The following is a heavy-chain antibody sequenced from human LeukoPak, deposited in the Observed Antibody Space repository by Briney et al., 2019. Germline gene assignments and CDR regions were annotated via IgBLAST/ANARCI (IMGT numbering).Heavy chain of an antibody. CDR3: ARGGVVVVPAAATYYYYYYMDV. V-gene: IGHV4-4*07. CDR2: IYTSGST. Sequence: SETLSLTCTVSGGSISSYYWSWIRQPAGKGLEWIGRIYTSGSTNYNPSLKSRVTMSVDTSKNQFSLKLSSVAAADTAVYYCARGGVVVVPAAATYYYYYYMDVWGKGTTVTVSS. J-gene: IGHJ6*03. D-gene: IGHD2-2*01. CDR1: GGSISSYY.